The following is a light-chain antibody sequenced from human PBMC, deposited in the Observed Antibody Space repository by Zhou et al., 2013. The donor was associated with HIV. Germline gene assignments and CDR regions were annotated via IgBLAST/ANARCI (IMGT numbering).Light chain of an antibody. CDR1: QDITNY. J-gene: IGKJ1*01. Sequence: AIRITQSPSSLSASIGDRVTLTCRASQDITNYLAWYQQKPGKAPNLLIYAASTLHSGVPSRFSGSGSGTDFSLTINCLQSEDFATYYCQQYNSYPWTFGQGTKVEIK. CDR3: QQYNSYPWT. CDR2: AAS. V-gene: IGKV1-8*01.